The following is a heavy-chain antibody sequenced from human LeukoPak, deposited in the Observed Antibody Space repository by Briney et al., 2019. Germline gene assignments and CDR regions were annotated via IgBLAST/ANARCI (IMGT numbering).Heavy chain of an antibody. CDR3: TNDPWDRAGDY. V-gene: IGHV3-21*04. J-gene: IGHJ4*02. CDR1: GFTFSSYS. CDR2: ISSSSSYI. D-gene: IGHD1-26*01. Sequence: GGSLRLSCAASGFTFSSYSMNWVRQAPGKGLEWVSSISSSSSYIYYADSVKGRFTISRDNAKNTLYLQMNSLRAEDTAVYYCTNDPWDRAGDYWGQGTLVTVSS.